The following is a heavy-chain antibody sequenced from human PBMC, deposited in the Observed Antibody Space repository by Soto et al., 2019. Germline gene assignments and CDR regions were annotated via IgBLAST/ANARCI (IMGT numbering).Heavy chain of an antibody. CDR2: INHSGST. V-gene: IGHV4-34*01. CDR1: GGSFSGYY. CDR3: ARGQEQQLVRLYYYYGMDV. D-gene: IGHD6-13*01. J-gene: IGHJ6*02. Sequence: SETLSLTCAVYGGSFSGYYWSWIRQPPGKGLEWIGEINHSGSTNYNPSLKSRVTISVDTSKNQFSLKLSSVTAADTAVYYCARGQEQQLVRLYYYYGMDVWGQGTTVT.